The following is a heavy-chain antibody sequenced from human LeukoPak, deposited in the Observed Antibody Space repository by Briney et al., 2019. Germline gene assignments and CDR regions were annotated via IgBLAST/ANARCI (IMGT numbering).Heavy chain of an antibody. CDR3: AKAIVIAAAVAER. D-gene: IGHD6-13*01. CDR1: GVTFSGYS. J-gene: IGHJ4*02. V-gene: IGHV3-21*01. Sequence: PGGSLRLSCAASGVTFSGYSMNWVRQAPGKGLEWVSAITATSLHIYYADSVKGRFTISRDNSKNTLYLQMNSLRAEDTAVYYCAKAIVIAAAVAERWSQGTLVTVSS. CDR2: ITATSLHI.